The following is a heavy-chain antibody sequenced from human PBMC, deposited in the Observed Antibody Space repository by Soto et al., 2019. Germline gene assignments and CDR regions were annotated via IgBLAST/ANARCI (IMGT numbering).Heavy chain of an antibody. J-gene: IGHJ6*02. CDR2: INPRGGST. Sequence: QVQLVQSGAEVKKPGASVKVSCKASGYTFTSYHMYWVRQAPGQGLEWLGVINPRGGSTTYAQKFQGRVTMTRDTSTSTVYMELSSLTSEDTAVYYCARGFCIGGSCSHYYYGMDVWGQETTVTVSS. CDR1: GYTFTSYH. V-gene: IGHV1-46*01. D-gene: IGHD2-15*01. CDR3: ARGFCIGGSCSHYYYGMDV.